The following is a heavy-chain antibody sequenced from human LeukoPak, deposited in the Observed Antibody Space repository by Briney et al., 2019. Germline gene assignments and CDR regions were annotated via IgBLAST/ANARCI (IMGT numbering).Heavy chain of an antibody. V-gene: IGHV4-38-2*02. CDR1: GYSISSGYY. CDR2: IYHSGST. J-gene: IGHJ4*02. Sequence: SETLSLTCTVSGYSISSGYYWGWIRQPPGKGLEWIGSIYHSGSTYYNPSLKSRVTISVDTSKNQFSLKLSSVTAADTAVYYCARDPRLELPSYFDYWGQGTLVTVSS. D-gene: IGHD1-26*01. CDR3: ARDPRLELPSYFDY.